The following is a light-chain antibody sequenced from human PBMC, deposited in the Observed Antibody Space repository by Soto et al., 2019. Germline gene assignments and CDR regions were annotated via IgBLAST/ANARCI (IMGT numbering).Light chain of an antibody. CDR3: QQYGSSPIT. V-gene: IGKV3-20*01. J-gene: IGKJ5*01. CDR2: DAS. Sequence: DIVLTQSPATLSLSPGERATLSCRASQSVRGYLAWYQHKPGQAPRLLIYDASNRATGISARFSGSGSGTDFTLTISRLEPEDFAVYYCQQYGSSPITFGQGTRLEIK. CDR1: QSVRGY.